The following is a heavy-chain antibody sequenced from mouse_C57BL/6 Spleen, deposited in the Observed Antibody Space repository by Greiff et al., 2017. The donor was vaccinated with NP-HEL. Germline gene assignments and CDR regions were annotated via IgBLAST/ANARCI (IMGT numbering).Heavy chain of an antibody. V-gene: IGHV5-16*01. Sequence: EVMLVESEGGLVQPGRSMKLSCTASGFTFSDYYMAWVRQVPEKGLEWVANINYDGSSTYYLDSLKSRFIISRDNAKNILYLQMSSLKSEDTATYYCAREGFPWYFDVWGTGTTVTVSS. J-gene: IGHJ1*03. CDR1: GFTFSDYY. CDR2: INYDGSST. CDR3: AREGFPWYFDV.